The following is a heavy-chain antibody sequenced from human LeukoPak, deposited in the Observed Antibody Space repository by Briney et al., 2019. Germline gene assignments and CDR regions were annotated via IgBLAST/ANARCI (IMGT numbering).Heavy chain of an antibody. CDR1: GGSISSYY. CDR2: INHSGST. CDR3: ARRRGSGSYWDY. Sequence: NPSETLSLTCTVSGGSISSYYWSWIRQPPGKGLEWIGEINHSGSTNYNPSLKSRVTISVDTSKNQFSLKLSSVTAADTAVYYCARRRGSGSYWDYWGQGTLVTVSS. V-gene: IGHV4-34*01. D-gene: IGHD1-26*01. J-gene: IGHJ4*02.